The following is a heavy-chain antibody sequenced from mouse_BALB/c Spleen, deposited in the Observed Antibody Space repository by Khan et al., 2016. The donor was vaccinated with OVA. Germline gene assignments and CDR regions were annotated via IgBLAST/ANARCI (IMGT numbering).Heavy chain of an antibody. V-gene: IGHV14-3*02. Sequence: VQLKQSGADLVKPGASVKLSCTASGFNIKDTYTHWGKQRPEQGLEGSGRFEPANGDTKFDPKLQGKASITADTSSNKVYLQLSSLTSEDTAVYYCTTLYGYPFPYWGQGTLVTVSA. J-gene: IGHJ3*01. CDR2: FEPANGDT. D-gene: IGHD2-2*01. CDR3: TTLYGYPFPY. CDR1: GFNIKDTY.